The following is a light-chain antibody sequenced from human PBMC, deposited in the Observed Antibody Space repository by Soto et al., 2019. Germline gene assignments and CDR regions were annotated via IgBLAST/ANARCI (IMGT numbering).Light chain of an antibody. CDR1: QSVDSTY. J-gene: IGKJ2*01. CDR2: ATS. V-gene: IGKV3-20*01. CDR3: QQYDTSPPMYT. Sequence: EIVLTQSPGTLSLSPGERATLSCRASQSVDSTYLAWYQQKPDQSPRLLIYATSTRAAGIPDRFSGSGSGTDFTLTISRLEPEDVAVYYCQQYDTSPPMYTFGQGTKVEIK.